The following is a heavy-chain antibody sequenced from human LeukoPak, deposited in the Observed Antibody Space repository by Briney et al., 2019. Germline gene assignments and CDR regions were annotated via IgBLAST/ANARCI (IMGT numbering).Heavy chain of an antibody. Sequence: PGGSLRLSCTASGFTFSSYSMNWVRQAPGKGLEWVSSISSSSSYIYYADSVKGRFTISRDNAKNSLYLQMNSLRAGDTAVYYCARDRLSGDSDYWGQGTLVTVSS. V-gene: IGHV3-21*01. CDR3: ARDRLSGDSDY. J-gene: IGHJ4*02. CDR1: GFTFSSYS. CDR2: ISSSSSYI. D-gene: IGHD2-21*02.